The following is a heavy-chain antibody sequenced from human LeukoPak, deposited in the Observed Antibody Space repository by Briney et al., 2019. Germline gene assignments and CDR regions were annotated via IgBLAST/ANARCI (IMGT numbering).Heavy chain of an antibody. J-gene: IGHJ4*02. CDR2: ISYDGSNK. Sequence: LAGRSLRLSCAASGFTFSSYGMHWVRQAPGKGLEWVAVISYDGSNKYYADSVKGRFTISRDNSKNTLYLQMNSLRAEDTAAYYCAKDPGYWGQGTLVTVSS. V-gene: IGHV3-30*18. CDR1: GFTFSSYG. CDR3: AKDPGY.